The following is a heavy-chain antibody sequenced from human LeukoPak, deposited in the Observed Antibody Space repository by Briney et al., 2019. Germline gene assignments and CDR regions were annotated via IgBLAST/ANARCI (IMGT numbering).Heavy chain of an antibody. CDR3: ARASLLRFLEGNWFDP. CDR1: GFTSYSYG. J-gene: IGHJ5*02. Sequence: GGSLRLSCAASGFTSYSYGMHWVRQAPGKGLEWVAVISHDGSNIHYGDSVKGRFTISRDNSKNTLYLQMNSLRAEDTAVYYCARASLLRFLEGNWFDPWGQGTLVTVSS. CDR2: ISHDGSNI. D-gene: IGHD3-3*01. V-gene: IGHV3-30*03.